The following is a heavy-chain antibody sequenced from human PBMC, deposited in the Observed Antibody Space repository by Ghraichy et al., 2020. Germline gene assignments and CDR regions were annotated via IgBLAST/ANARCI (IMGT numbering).Heavy chain of an antibody. CDR2: ISGSGGST. V-gene: IGHV3-23*01. J-gene: IGHJ6*02. Sequence: GGSLRLSCAASGFTFSSYAMSWVRQAPGKGLEWVSAISGSGGSTYYADSVKGRFTISRDNSKNTLYLQMNSLRAEDTAVYYCAKDVCPYDFWSGYYSCYYYYYGMDVWGQGTTVNVSS. CDR3: AKDVCPYDFWSGYYSCYYYYYGMDV. CDR1: GFTFSSYA. D-gene: IGHD3-3*01.